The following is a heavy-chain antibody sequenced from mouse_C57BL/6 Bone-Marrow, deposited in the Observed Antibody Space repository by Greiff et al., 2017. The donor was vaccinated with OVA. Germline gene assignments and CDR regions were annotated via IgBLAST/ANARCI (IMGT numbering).Heavy chain of an antibody. J-gene: IGHJ3*01. D-gene: IGHD1-1*01. V-gene: IGHV5-4*01. Sequence: DVHLVESGGGLVKPGGSLKLSCAASGFTFSSYAMSWVRQTPEKRLEWVATISDGGSYTYYPDNVKGRFTISRDNAKNNLYLQMSHLKSEDTAMYYCARDGYYGSSYKFAYWGQGTLVTVSA. CDR1: GFTFSSYA. CDR2: ISDGGSYT. CDR3: ARDGYYGSSYKFAY.